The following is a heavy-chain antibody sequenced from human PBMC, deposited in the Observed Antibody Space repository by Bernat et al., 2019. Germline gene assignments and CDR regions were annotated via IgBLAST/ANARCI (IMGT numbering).Heavy chain of an antibody. CDR1: GFTVSSYS. D-gene: IGHD1-26*01. CDR3: ARAAGDGRHSFDY. CDR2: ISSSSSTI. J-gene: IGHJ4*02. V-gene: IGHV3-48*02. Sequence: EVQLVDSGGGLVQPGGSLRLSCVASGFTVSSYSMNWVRQAPGKGLEWISYISSSSSTIYYADSVKGRFTISRDNANNSLYLQMNSLRDEDTAVYYCARAAGDGRHSFDYWGQGNLVTVSS.